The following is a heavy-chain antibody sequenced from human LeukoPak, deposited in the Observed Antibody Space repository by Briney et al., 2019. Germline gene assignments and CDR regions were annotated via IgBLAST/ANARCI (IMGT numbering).Heavy chain of an antibody. CDR1: GDSISSYY. D-gene: IGHD2-2*01. V-gene: IGHV4-4*07. CDR2: IYISGSS. CDR3: ARDRGGVPSAKGAFYFDY. J-gene: IGHJ4*02. Sequence: SETLSLTCTVSGDSISSYYWSWIRQPAGKGLEWIGRIYISGSSNYNPSLKSRVTMSVDTSKNQFSLKLSSVAAADTAVYFCARDRGGVPSAKGAFYFDYWGQGTLVTVSS.